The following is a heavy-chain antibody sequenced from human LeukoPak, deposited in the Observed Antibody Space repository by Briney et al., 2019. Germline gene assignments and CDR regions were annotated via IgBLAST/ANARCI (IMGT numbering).Heavy chain of an antibody. CDR1: GFTFSSYW. D-gene: IGHD4-23*01. CDR3: ARVRTTVVTFFDY. V-gene: IGHV3-74*01. CDR2: INTDGSST. J-gene: IGHJ4*02. Sequence: GGSLRLSCAASGFTFSSYWMHWVRQAPGKGLVWVSRINTDGSSTSYADSVKGRFTISRDNAKNTLYLQMNSLRAEDTAVYYCARVRTTVVTFFDYWGQGTLVTVSS.